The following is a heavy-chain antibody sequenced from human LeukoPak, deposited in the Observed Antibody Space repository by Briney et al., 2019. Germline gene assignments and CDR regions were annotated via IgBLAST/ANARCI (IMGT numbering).Heavy chain of an antibody. Sequence: GGSLRLSCAASGFTFSSYAMHWVRQAPGKGLEWVAVISYDGSNKYYADSVKGRFTISRDNSKNTLYLQMNSLRADDTALYYCAKEGVYNSAYAYWGQGTPVTVSS. CDR1: GFTFSSYA. D-gene: IGHD6-25*01. CDR3: AKEGVYNSAYAY. V-gene: IGHV3-30-3*02. J-gene: IGHJ4*02. CDR2: ISYDGSNK.